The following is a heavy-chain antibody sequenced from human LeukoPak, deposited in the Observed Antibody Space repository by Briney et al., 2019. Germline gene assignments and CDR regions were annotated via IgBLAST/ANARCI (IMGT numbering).Heavy chain of an antibody. CDR1: GFTFSSYA. D-gene: IGHD3-9*01. CDR3: AKVPNYDILTGSKRAFYFDY. J-gene: IGHJ4*02. V-gene: IGHV3-23*01. CDR2: ISGSGGST. Sequence: PGGSLRLSCAASGFTFSSYAMSWVRQAPGKGLEWVSAISGSGGSTYYADSVKGRFTISRDNSKNTLYLQMNSLRAEDTAVYYCAKVPNYDILTGSKRAFYFDYWGQGTLVTVSS.